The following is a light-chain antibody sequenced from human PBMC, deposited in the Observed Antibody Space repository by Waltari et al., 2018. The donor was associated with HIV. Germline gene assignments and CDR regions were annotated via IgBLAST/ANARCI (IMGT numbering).Light chain of an antibody. V-gene: IGLV7-46*01. J-gene: IGLJ3*02. CDR2: DTE. Sequence: QAVVTQEPSLSVSPGGTVTVTCASFTGSVSRKNYVHWIQLKPGQATRTLIYDTEKRHPGTAGRFSGSLDGSRAALTLSGALTDDEADYYCLLSFSGVRVCGGGTKLTV. CDR3: LLSFSGVRV. CDR1: TGSVSRKNY.